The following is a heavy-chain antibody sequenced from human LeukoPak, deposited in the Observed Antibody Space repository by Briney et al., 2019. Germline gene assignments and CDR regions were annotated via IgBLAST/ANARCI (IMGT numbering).Heavy chain of an antibody. D-gene: IGHD6-19*01. CDR1: GYTFAGYY. V-gene: IGHV1-2*02. CDR2: INPNSGGT. CDR3: ARVHRQWLPRDAFDI. Sequence: AASVKVSCTASGYTFAGYYMHWVRQAPGQGLEWMGWINPNSGGTNYAQKFQGRVTMTRDTSISTAYMELSRLRSDDTAVYYCARVHRQWLPRDAFDIWGQGTMVTVSS. J-gene: IGHJ3*02.